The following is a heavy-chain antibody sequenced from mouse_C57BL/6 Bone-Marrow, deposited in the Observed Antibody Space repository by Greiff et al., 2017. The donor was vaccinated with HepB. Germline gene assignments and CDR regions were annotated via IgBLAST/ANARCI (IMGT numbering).Heavy chain of an antibody. CDR3: ARHDWDWYFDV. Sequence: EVQGVESGGGLVQPGGSLKLSCAASGFTFSDYGMAWVRQAPRKGLEWVAFISNLASSIYYADTVTGRFNISRENAKNTLYLEMSSLRSEDTAMYYCARHDWDWYFDVWGTGTTVTVSS. CDR1: GFTFSDYG. J-gene: IGHJ1*03. V-gene: IGHV5-15*01. CDR2: ISNLASSI. D-gene: IGHD4-1*01.